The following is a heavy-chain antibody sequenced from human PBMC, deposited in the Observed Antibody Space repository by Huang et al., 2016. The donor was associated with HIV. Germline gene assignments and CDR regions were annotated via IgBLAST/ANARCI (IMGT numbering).Heavy chain of an antibody. J-gene: IGHJ5*02. CDR3: ARAVVRGLIIRFDP. Sequence: QVQLVQSGAEVKKPGASVKVSCRTSGYIFTDYYIHWVRQAPGQGLEGMGGVNPKSGATNQAQRVQGRLHMTTDTSTSAVDMELANLRSDDTAVYYCARAVVRGLIIRFDPWGQGTLVTVSS. D-gene: IGHD3-10*01. V-gene: IGHV1-2*02. CDR1: GYIFTDYY. CDR2: VNPKSGAT.